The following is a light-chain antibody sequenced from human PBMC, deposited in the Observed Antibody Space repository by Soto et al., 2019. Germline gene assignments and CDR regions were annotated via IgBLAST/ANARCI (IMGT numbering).Light chain of an antibody. CDR2: DAS. Sequence: EIVLTQSPATLSLSPGERATLSCRASQSVSSYLAWYQQKPGQAPRLLIYDASSSAPGIPARFSGSGTGTDFTLTISSLEPADSAVYHCQQRSNWPSITFGQGTRLEIK. CDR1: QSVSSY. CDR3: QQRSNWPSIT. V-gene: IGKV3-11*01. J-gene: IGKJ5*01.